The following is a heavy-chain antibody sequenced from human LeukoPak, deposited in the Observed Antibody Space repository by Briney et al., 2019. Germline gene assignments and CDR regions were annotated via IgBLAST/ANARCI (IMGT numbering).Heavy chain of an antibody. V-gene: IGHV4-38-2*02. CDR3: ARVTYDSSGTSFDY. CDR1: GYSISSGYY. D-gene: IGHD3-22*01. Sequence: PSETLSLTCTVSGYSISSGYYWGWIRQPPGKGLEWIGSIYHSGSTYYNPSLKSRVTISVDTSKNQFSLKLSSVTAADTAVYYCARVTYDSSGTSFDYWGQGTLVTVSS. CDR2: IYHSGST. J-gene: IGHJ4*02.